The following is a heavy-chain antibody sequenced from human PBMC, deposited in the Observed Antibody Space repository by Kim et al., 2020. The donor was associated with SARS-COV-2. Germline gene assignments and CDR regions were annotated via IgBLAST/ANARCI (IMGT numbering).Heavy chain of an antibody. D-gene: IGHD2-15*01. Sequence: AQKFQGRVTITADESTSTAYMELSSLRSEDTAVYYCARSCSGGSCYYFQHWGQGTLVTVSP. V-gene: IGHV1-69*01. J-gene: IGHJ1*01. CDR3: ARSCSGGSCYYFQH.